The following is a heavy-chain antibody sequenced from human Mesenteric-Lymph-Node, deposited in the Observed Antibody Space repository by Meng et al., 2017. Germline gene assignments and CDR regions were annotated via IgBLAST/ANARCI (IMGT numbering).Heavy chain of an antibody. CDR2: ISGSGGST. V-gene: IGHV3-23*01. J-gene: IGHJ4*02. CDR3: AKGSSGWYGYFDY. Sequence: GGSLRLSCAASGFTFSSYAMSWVRQAPGKGLEWVSAISGSGGSTYYADSVKGRFTISRDNSKNTLYLQMNSLRAEDTALYYCAKGSSGWYGYFDYWGQGTLVTVSS. CDR1: GFTFSSYA. D-gene: IGHD6-19*01.